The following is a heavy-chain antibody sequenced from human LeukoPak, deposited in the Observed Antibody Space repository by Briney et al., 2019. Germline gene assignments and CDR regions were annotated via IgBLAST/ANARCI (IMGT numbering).Heavy chain of an antibody. CDR1: GFIFSNYE. J-gene: IGHJ4*02. Sequence: GGSLRLSCAASGFIFSNYELTWVRQAPGKGLEWISFISNSGSTIYYADSVKGRFTISRDNAKNSLFLQMNSLRTEDTAMYFCAREPGRTRWLQVWGQGTLVTVSS. CDR3: AREPGRTRWLQV. V-gene: IGHV3-48*03. D-gene: IGHD5-24*01. CDR2: ISNSGSTI.